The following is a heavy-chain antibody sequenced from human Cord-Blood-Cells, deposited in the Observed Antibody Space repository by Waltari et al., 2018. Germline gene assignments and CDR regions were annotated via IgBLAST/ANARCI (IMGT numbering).Heavy chain of an antibody. J-gene: IGHJ4*02. V-gene: IGHV4-39*01. D-gene: IGHD3-16*01. CDR1: GGSISSSSYY. Sequence: QLQLQESGPGLVKPSETLSLTCTVSGGSISSSSYYWGWIRQPPGKGLEWIGSIYYSGSTSYSPSLKSRATISVDTSKNQFSLKLSSVTAADTAVYYCARLWGPSYWGQGTLVTVSS. CDR3: ARLWGPSY. CDR2: IYYSGST.